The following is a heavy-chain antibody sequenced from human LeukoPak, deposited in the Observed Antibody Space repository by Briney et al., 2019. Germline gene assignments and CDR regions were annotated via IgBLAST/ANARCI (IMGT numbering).Heavy chain of an antibody. CDR2: INPNSGGT. J-gene: IGHJ4*02. D-gene: IGHD3-22*01. Sequence: GASVKVSCRASGYTFTSYGISWVRQAPGQGLEWMGRINPNSGGTNYAQKFQGRVTMTRDTSISTAYMELSRLRSDDTAVYYCARALEYYDSSGYYYLFDYWGQGTLVTVSS. V-gene: IGHV1-2*06. CDR3: ARALEYYDSSGYYYLFDY. CDR1: GYTFTSYG.